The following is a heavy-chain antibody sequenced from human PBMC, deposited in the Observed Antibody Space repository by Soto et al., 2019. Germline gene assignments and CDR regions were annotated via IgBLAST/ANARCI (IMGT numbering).Heavy chain of an antibody. V-gene: IGHV1-69*06. Sequence: SVKVSCKASGGTFSSYAISWVRQAPGQGLEWMGGIIPIFGTANYAQKFQGRVTITADKSTSTAYMELSSLRSEDTAGYYCARAKIGYSYGYHWFDPWGQGTLVTVSS. CDR3: ARAKIGYSYGYHWFDP. D-gene: IGHD5-18*01. CDR1: GGTFSSYA. J-gene: IGHJ5*02. CDR2: IIPIFGTA.